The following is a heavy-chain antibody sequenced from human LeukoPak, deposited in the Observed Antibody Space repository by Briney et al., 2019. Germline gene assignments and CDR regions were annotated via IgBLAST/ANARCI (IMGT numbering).Heavy chain of an antibody. D-gene: IGHD3-3*01. CDR1: GFTLADYA. CDR3: AKDTYYDFWSGPGGATFDY. V-gene: IGHV3-9*03. Sequence: GGSLRLSCAASGFTLADYAMHWVRHAPGKGLEWVSGISWSRGSIGYADSVKGRFTSSRDNAKNPLYLQRTSLRAEDMALYYCAKDTYYDFWSGPGGATFDYSGQGTLVTVSS. J-gene: IGHJ4*02. CDR2: ISWSRGSI.